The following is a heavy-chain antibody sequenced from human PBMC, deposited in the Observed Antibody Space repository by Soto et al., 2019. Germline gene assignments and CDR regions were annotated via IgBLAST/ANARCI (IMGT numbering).Heavy chain of an antibody. CDR2: IYYSGST. Sequence: QVQLQESGPGLVKPSETLSLTCTVSGGSISSYYWSWIRQPPGKGLEWIGYIYYSGSTNYNPSLKSRVTISVDTSKNQFSLKLSSVTAADTAVYYCARRAATAYYYYYMDVWGKGTTVTVSS. CDR3: ARRAATAYYYYYMDV. CDR1: GGSISSYY. V-gene: IGHV4-59*08. J-gene: IGHJ6*03. D-gene: IGHD2-15*01.